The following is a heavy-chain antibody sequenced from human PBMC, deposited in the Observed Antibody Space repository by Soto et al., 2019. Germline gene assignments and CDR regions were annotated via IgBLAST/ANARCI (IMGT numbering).Heavy chain of an antibody. CDR1: GYTFTSYY. D-gene: IGHD3-22*01. J-gene: IGHJ3*02. CDR2: INPSGGST. V-gene: IGHV1-46*01. CDR3: ARDPPPGHNYYDSSGPSGGAFDI. Sequence: ASVKVSCKASGYTFTSYYMHWVRQAPGQGLEWMGIINPSGGSTSYAQKFQGRVTMTRDTSTSTVYMELSSLRSEDTAVYYCARDPPPGHNYYDSSGPSGGAFDIWG.